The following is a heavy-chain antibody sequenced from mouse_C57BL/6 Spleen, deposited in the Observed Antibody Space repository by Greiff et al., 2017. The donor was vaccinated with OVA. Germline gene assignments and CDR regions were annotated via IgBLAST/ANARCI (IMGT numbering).Heavy chain of an antibody. Sequence: VQLQQSGPELVKPGASVKISCKASGYAFSSSWMNWVKQRPGKGLEWIGRIYPGDGDTNYNGKFKGKATLTADKSSSTAYMQLSSLTSEDSAVYFCAREPYGSSYWYFDVWGTGTTVTVSS. CDR2: IYPGDGDT. CDR1: GYAFSSSW. V-gene: IGHV1-82*01. J-gene: IGHJ1*03. D-gene: IGHD1-1*01. CDR3: AREPYGSSYWYFDV.